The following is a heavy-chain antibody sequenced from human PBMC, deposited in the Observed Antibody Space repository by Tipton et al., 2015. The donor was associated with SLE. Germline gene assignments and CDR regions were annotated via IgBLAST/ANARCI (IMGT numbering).Heavy chain of an antibody. V-gene: IGHV4-31*03. Sequence: TLSLTCTVSGGSLRSGDYYWSWIRHQPGKGLEWTGYIHDSGKTVYNPSLQGRLTVSIDTSKNQFSLRLNSVTAADTAVYYCARLAGFSYGFGGFYFDYWGQGILVTVSS. CDR3: ARLAGFSYGFGGFYFDY. D-gene: IGHD5-18*01. CDR2: IHDSGKT. J-gene: IGHJ4*02. CDR1: GGSLRSGDYY.